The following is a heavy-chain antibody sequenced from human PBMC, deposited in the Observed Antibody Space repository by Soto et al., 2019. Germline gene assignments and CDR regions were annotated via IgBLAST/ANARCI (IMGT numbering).Heavy chain of an antibody. CDR3: VRATAARQRDYSYHYYLHI. CDR2: INPNGGST. Sequence: QVQLVQSGAEVKKPGASVKVSCKASGYTFINYYIHWVRQAPGQGLEWMGVINPNGGSTGYAQKFQGRVYLTRDTSTSTVYVELSSLRSDDTAVYFCVRATAARQRDYSYHYYLHIWGKGTTVTVSS. D-gene: IGHD6-6*01. J-gene: IGHJ6*03. CDR1: GYTFINYY. V-gene: IGHV1-46*03.